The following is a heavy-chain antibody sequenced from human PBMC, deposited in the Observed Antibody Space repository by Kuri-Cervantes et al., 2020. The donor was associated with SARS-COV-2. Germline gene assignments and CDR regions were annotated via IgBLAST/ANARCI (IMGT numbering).Heavy chain of an antibody. Sequence: ASVKVSCKASGGTFSSYTISWVRQAPGQGLEWMGIINPSGGSTSYAQKFQGRVTMTRDTSTSTVYMELSSLRSEDTAVYYCASSHYYGSGKSFDYWGQGTLVTVSS. CDR2: INPSGGST. D-gene: IGHD3-10*01. CDR3: ASSHYYGSGKSFDY. CDR1: GGTFSSYT. V-gene: IGHV1-46*01. J-gene: IGHJ4*02.